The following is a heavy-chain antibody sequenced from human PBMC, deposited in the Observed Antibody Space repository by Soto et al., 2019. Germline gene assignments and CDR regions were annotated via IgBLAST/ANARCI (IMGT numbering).Heavy chain of an antibody. J-gene: IGHJ6*02. Sequence: GGSLRLSCAASGFTFDDYAMHWVRQAPGKGLEWVSGISWNSGSIGYADFVKGRFTISRDNAKNSLYLQINSLRAEDTALYYCAKDIGLRLRRYYYRMDVWGQGTTVTVS. CDR3: AKDIGLRLRRYYYRMDV. D-gene: IGHD6-25*01. CDR2: ISWNSGSI. CDR1: GFTFDDYA. V-gene: IGHV3-9*01.